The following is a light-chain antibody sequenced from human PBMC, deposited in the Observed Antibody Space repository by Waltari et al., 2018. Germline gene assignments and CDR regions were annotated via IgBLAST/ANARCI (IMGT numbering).Light chain of an antibody. CDR3: AAWDDSLNGLYV. CDR2: SNN. CDR1: SSIIGSNT. J-gene: IGLJ1*01. V-gene: IGLV1-44*01. Sequence: QSLLTQPPAASAPPGQMVTISSSGSSSIIGSNTVTLYQQLPATTPQLLIYSNNQQTSGVPDRFSGSKSGTSASLAISGLQSEDEADYYCAAWDDSLNGLYVFGTGTKVTVL.